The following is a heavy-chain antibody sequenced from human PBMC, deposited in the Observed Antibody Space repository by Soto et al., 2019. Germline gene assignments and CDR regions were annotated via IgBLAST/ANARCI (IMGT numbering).Heavy chain of an antibody. D-gene: IGHD3-22*01. J-gene: IGHJ3*02. CDR1: GGSISSYY. Sequence: SETLSLTWTVSGGSISSYYWSWIRQPPGKGLEWIGYIYYSGSTNYNPSLKSRVTISVDTSKNQFSLKLSSVTAADTAVYYCATGGTYYYDSSGYYYRSDAFDIWGQGTMVT. CDR2: IYYSGST. CDR3: ATGGTYYYDSSGYYYRSDAFDI. V-gene: IGHV4-59*01.